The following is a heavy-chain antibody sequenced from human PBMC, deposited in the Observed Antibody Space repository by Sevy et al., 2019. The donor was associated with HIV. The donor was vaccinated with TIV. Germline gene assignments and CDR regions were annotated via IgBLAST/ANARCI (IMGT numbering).Heavy chain of an antibody. D-gene: IGHD3-10*01. Sequence: GGSLRLSCAASGFTFSYYDLNWVRQAPGKGLEWVSSISSGSSYIYYADSVKGRFTTSRDNAENSLFLQMNSLRAEDTAVYYCAKDGAYYGSDGMDVWGQGTTVTVSS. CDR2: ISSGSSYI. CDR3: AKDGAYYGSDGMDV. CDR1: GFTFSYYD. J-gene: IGHJ6*02. V-gene: IGHV3-21*01.